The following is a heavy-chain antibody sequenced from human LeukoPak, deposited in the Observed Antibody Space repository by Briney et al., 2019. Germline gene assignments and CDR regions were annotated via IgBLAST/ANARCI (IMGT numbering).Heavy chain of an antibody. J-gene: IGHJ3*02. V-gene: IGHV3-21*01. Sequence: PVGSMRLSCAASGFTFSSYSMNWVRQAPGKGLEWVSSISSSSSYIYYADSVKGRFTISRDNAKNSLYLQMNSLRAEDTAVYYCARVRSSSIHDAFDIWGQGTMVTVSS. CDR2: ISSSSSYI. CDR1: GFTFSSYS. CDR3: ARVRSSSIHDAFDI. D-gene: IGHD6-6*01.